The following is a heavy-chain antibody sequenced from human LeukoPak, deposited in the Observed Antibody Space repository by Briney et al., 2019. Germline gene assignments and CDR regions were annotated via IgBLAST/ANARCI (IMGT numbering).Heavy chain of an antibody. J-gene: IGHJ4*02. D-gene: IGHD3-10*01. CDR2: IYYSGST. CDR3: ASHYGSGSFYSPFDY. Sequence: PSETLSLTCTVSGGSISSSSYYWGWIRQPPGKGLEWIGSIYYSGSTYYNPSLKSRVTISVDTSKNQFSLKLSSVTAADTAVYYCASHYGSGSFYSPFDYWGQGTLVTVSS. CDR1: GGSISSSSYY. V-gene: IGHV4-39*07.